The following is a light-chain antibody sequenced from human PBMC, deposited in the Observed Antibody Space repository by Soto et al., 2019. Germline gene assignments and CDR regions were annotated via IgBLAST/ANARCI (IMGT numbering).Light chain of an antibody. Sequence: QSVLTQPPSASGTPGQRVTISCSGSSSNIGSNYVYWYQQLPGTAPKLLIYKNNQRPSGVPDRFSGSRSGTSASLVISGLQSADEADYYCGARLNSLSRSGVFGGGTKLTVL. CDR2: KNN. V-gene: IGLV1-47*01. CDR3: GARLNSLSRSGV. CDR1: SSNIGSNY. J-gene: IGLJ3*02.